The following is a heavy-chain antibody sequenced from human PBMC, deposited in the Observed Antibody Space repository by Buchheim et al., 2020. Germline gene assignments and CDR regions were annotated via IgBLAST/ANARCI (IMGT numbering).Heavy chain of an antibody. CDR2: IDSSGST. V-gene: IGHV4-31*03. D-gene: IGHD5-24*01. CDR3: ARDSMATTRSYWYFDL. CDR1: GGSISSGGYY. Sequence: QVQLQESGPGLVKPSQTLSLTCTVSGGSISSGGYYWSWIRQHPGKGLEWIGYIDSSGSTYYNPSLKSRVTISVDTSKNQLSLKLSSVTAADTAVYYCARDSMATTRSYWYFDLWGRGTL. J-gene: IGHJ2*01.